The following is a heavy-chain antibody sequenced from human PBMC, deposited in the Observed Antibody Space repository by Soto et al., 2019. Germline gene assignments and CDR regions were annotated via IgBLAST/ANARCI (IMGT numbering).Heavy chain of an antibody. CDR3: ARGRITIFGVVMAPIDY. CDR1: GGTWVDYG. Sequence: PGVSLRLSWAAAGGTWVDYGRSWVRQAPGKGLEWVSGINWNGGSTGYADSVKGRFTISRDNAKNSLYLQMNSLRAEDTALYYCARGRITIFGVVMAPIDYWGQGTLVTVSS. V-gene: IGHV3-20*04. J-gene: IGHJ4*02. D-gene: IGHD3-3*01. CDR2: INWNGGST.